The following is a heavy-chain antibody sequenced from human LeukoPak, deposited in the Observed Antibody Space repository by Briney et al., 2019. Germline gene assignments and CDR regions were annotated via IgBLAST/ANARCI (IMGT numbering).Heavy chain of an antibody. CDR2: IYHSGST. Sequence: PSGTLSPTCAVSGGSISSSNWWSWVRQPPGKGLEWIGEIYHSGSTNYNPSLKSRVTISVDKSKNQFSLKLSSVTAADTAVYYCARGYCSSTSCYSNWFDPWGQGTLVTVSS. CDR1: GGSISSSNW. D-gene: IGHD2-2*01. J-gene: IGHJ5*02. CDR3: ARGYCSSTSCYSNWFDP. V-gene: IGHV4-4*02.